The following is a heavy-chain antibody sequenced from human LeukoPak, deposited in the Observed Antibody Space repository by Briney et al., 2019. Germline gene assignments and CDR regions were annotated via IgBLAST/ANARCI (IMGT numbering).Heavy chain of an antibody. J-gene: IGHJ4*02. CDR3: ARGRAVTGSTVIDY. CDR1: GFTFSSYA. CDR2: ISSDGGNR. V-gene: IGHV3-30-3*01. D-gene: IGHD6-19*01. Sequence: GGSLRLSCAASGFTFSSYAMHWVRRAPGKALEWVASISSDGGNRYYSDSVKGRFTISRDNSKNTLYLQMNSLRPEDTAVFHCARGRAVTGSTVIDYWGQGTLVTVSS.